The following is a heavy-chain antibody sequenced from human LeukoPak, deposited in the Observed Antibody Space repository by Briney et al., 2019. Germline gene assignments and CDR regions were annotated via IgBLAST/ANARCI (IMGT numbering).Heavy chain of an antibody. CDR1: GYTFTSYG. J-gene: IGHJ4*02. Sequence: ASVKVPCKASGYTFTSYGISWVRQAPGQGLEWMGWISAYNGNTNYAQKLQGRVTMTTDTSTSTAYMELRSLRSDDTAVYYCARDSDYYGSGSYYGNDYWGQGTLVTVSS. D-gene: IGHD3-10*01. V-gene: IGHV1-18*01. CDR3: ARDSDYYGSGSYYGNDY. CDR2: ISAYNGNT.